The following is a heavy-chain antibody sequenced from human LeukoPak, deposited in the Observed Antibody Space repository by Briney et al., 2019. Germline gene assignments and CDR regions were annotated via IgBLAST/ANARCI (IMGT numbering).Heavy chain of an antibody. V-gene: IGHV3-74*01. CDR1: GFTFSSFW. J-gene: IGHJ5*02. D-gene: IGHD1-7*01. CDR3: AKTGTTTTPLRYNWFDP. Sequence: GGSLRLSCGASGFTFSSFWMHWVRQAPGKGLVWVSRINSDGSSTSYADSVKGRFTISRDNAKNMLYLQMNSLRAEDTAVYYCAKTGTTTTPLRYNWFDPWGQGTLVTVSS. CDR2: INSDGSST.